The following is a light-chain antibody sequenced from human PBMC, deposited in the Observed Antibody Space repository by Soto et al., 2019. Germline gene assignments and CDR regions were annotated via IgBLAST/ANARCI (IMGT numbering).Light chain of an antibody. Sequence: DIQMTQSPSSLSASVGDRVTITFRASQTIITYLYWYQQKPGKAPKLLIYGASSLQGGVPSRFGGSGSGTDFTLTISSLQPEDFATYYCQQSHSTPALSFGGGTKVDIK. CDR2: GAS. V-gene: IGKV1-39*01. J-gene: IGKJ4*01. CDR1: QTIITY. CDR3: QQSHSTPALS.